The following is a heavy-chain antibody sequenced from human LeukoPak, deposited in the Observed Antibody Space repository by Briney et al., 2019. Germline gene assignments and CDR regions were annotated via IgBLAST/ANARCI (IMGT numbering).Heavy chain of an antibody. V-gene: IGHV3-66*02. CDR3: ASSLYGDYYYYMDV. CDR1: GFTVSSNY. D-gene: IGHD4-17*01. J-gene: IGHJ6*03. Sequence: PGGSLRLSCAASGFTVSSNYMSWVRQAPGKGLEWVSVIYSGGSTYYTDSVKGRFTISRDNSQNTLYLQMNSLRAEDTAVYYCASSLYGDYYYYMDVWGKGTTVTVSS. CDR2: IYSGGST.